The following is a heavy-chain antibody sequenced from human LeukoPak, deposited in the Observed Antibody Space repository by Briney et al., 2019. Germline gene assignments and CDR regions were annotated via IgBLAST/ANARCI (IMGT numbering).Heavy chain of an antibody. CDR3: ARNEYGDYGLDY. CDR2: TRNKANSYTT. Sequence: GGSLRLSCAASGFTFSDHYMDWVRQAPGKGLEWVGRTRNKANSYTTEYAASVKGRFTISRDDSKNSLSLRMNSLKTEDTAVYYCARNEYGDYGLDYWGQGTLVTVSS. CDR1: GFTFSDHY. D-gene: IGHD4-17*01. V-gene: IGHV3-72*01. J-gene: IGHJ4*02.